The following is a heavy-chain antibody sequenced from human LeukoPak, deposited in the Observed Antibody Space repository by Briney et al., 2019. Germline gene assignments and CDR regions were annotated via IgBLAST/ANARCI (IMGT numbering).Heavy chain of an antibody. V-gene: IGHV1-2*02. CDR1: GYTFTGYY. D-gene: IGHD6-13*01. Sequence: SSVKVSCKASGYTFTGYYMHWVRQAPGQGLEWMGWINPNSGGTNYAQKFQGRVTMTRDTSISTAYVELSRLRSDDTAVYYCARDPIAAAGTGDYWGQRTLVTVSS. CDR2: INPNSGGT. J-gene: IGHJ4*02. CDR3: ARDPIAAAGTGDY.